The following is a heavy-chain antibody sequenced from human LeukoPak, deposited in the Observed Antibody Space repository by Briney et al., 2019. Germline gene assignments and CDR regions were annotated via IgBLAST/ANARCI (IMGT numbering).Heavy chain of an antibody. Sequence: ETLSLTCTVSGGSISSSSYYWGWVRQAPGKGLEWVSAISGSGGSTYYADSVKGRFTISRDNSKNTLYLQMNSLRAEDTAVYYCAKEGYRVSQPRITLTGLYYYGMDVWGQGTTVTVSS. V-gene: IGHV3-23*01. D-gene: IGHD3-16*02. CDR1: GGSISSSSYY. J-gene: IGHJ6*02. CDR2: ISGSGGST. CDR3: AKEGYRVSQPRITLTGLYYYGMDV.